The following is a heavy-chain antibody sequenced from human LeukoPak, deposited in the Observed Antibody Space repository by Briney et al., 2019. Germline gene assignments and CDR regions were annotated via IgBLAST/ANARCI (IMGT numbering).Heavy chain of an antibody. V-gene: IGHV3-64D*06. D-gene: IGHD3-10*01. Sequence: RRGSLRLSCSASGFTFASYAMYWVRQAPGKGLEYVSAIGSSGDNTHYADSVKGRFTISRDNSKNTLYIQMSSLRAEDTAVYYCVKGSAYFYGSGTHFDYWGQGTMDTVSS. CDR3: VKGSAYFYGSGTHFDY. CDR1: GFTFASYA. CDR2: IGSSGDNT. J-gene: IGHJ4*02.